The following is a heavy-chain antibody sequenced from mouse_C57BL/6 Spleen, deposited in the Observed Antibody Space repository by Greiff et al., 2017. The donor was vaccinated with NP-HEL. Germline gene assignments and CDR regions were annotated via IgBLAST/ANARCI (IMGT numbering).Heavy chain of an antibody. J-gene: IGHJ1*03. D-gene: IGHD1-1*01. CDR3: TTGSYGYFDV. Sequence: EVQLQQSGAELVRPGASVKLSCTASGFNIKDDYMHWVKQRPEQGLEWIGWIDPENGDTEYASKFQGKATITADTSSKTAYLQLSSLTSEDTAVYYCTTGSYGYFDVWGTGTTVTVSS. CDR1: GFNIKDDY. CDR2: IDPENGDT. V-gene: IGHV14-4*01.